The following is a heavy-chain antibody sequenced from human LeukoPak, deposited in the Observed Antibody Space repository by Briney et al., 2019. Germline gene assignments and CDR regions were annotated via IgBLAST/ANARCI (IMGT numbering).Heavy chain of an antibody. D-gene: IGHD1-26*01. Sequence: ASVKVSCKASGYTFTSYDINWVRQATGQRLEWMGWMNPNSGNTGYAQKFQGRVTMTRNTSISTAYMELSSLRSEGTAVYYCARVRKLRSPMGAYLGYWGQGTLVTVSS. CDR1: GYTFTSYD. CDR3: ARVRKLRSPMGAYLGY. V-gene: IGHV1-8*01. CDR2: MNPNSGNT. J-gene: IGHJ4*02.